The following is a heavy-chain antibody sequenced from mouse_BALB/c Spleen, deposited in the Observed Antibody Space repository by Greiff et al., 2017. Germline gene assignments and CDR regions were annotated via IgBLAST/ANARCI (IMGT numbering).Heavy chain of an antibody. V-gene: IGHV1-69*02. CDR2: IDPSDSDT. Sequence: QVQLQQPGAELVKPGAPVKLSCKASGYTFTSYWMNWVKQRPGRGLEWIGRIDPSDSDTHYNQKFKDKATLTVDKSSSTAYIQLSSLTSEDSAVYYGTRAGGASMDYWGQGTSVTVSS. CDR1: GYTFTSYW. J-gene: IGHJ4*01. CDR3: TRAGGASMDY.